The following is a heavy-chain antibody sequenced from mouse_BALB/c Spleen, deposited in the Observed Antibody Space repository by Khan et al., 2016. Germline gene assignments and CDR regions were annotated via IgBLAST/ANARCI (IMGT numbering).Heavy chain of an antibody. CDR2: IDPENGDT. V-gene: IGHV14-4*02. CDR1: GFNITNYY. CDR3: NACDCDAVAY. Sequence: EVQLQESGPELVRPGASVKLSCTASGFNITNYYMHWVKQRPEQGLEWIGWIDPENGDTEYAPKFKGKATMTADTSSNTAYLQLSSLTSEDTAVYYCNACDCDAVAYWGQGTSVTVSA. J-gene: IGHJ4*01.